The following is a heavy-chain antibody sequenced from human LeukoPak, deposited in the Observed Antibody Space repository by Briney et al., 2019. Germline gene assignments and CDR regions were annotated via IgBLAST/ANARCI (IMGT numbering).Heavy chain of an antibody. J-gene: IGHJ4*02. V-gene: IGHV4-34*01. CDR1: GGPFSGYY. CDR2: INHSGST. Sequence: PSETLSLTCAVYGGPFSGYYWSWIRQPPGKGLEWIGEINHSGSTNYNPSLKSRVTISVDTSKNQFSLKLSSVTAADTAVYYCAGRGDQYFDYWGQGTLVTVSS. CDR3: AGRGDQYFDY. D-gene: IGHD4-17*01.